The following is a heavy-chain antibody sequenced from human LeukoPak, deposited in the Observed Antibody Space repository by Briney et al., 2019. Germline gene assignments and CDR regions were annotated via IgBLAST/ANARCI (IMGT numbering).Heavy chain of an antibody. D-gene: IGHD1-26*01. Sequence: SETLSLTCTVSGGSISSSSYYWGWIRQPPGKGLEWIGSIYYSGSTYYNPSLKSRVTISVDTSKNQFSLKLSSVTAADTAVYYCARDGAVGVGASTVNFDYWGQGTLVTVSS. CDR3: ARDGAVGVGASTVNFDY. V-gene: IGHV4-39*07. CDR2: IYYSGST. CDR1: GGSISSSSYY. J-gene: IGHJ4*02.